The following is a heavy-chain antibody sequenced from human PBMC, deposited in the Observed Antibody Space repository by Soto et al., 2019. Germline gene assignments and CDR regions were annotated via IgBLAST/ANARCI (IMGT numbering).Heavy chain of an antibody. V-gene: IGHV3-15*07. J-gene: IGHJ6*02. D-gene: IGHD5-12*01. CDR3: TTLSGWINYYYYGMDV. CDR2: IKSKTDGGTT. CDR1: GFTFSNAW. Sequence: GESLRLSCAASGFTFSNAWMNWVRQAPGKGLEWVGRIKSKTDGGTTDYAAPVKGRFTISRDDSKNTLYLQMNSLKTEDTAVYYCTTLSGWINYYYYGMDVWGQGTTVTVSS.